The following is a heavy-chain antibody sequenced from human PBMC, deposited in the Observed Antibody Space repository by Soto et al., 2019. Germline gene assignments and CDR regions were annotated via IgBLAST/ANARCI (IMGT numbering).Heavy chain of an antibody. Sequence: QITLMESGPTLVKPTETLTLTCTFSGISLTTRGVGVGWIRQPPGKALEWLAVIYWDDDKRYSPSLKTRLVLTKDTPKNQVVLTMTNMDSVDTATYFCAHIVITFGGVVADDAFDVWGQGTMVTVSS. J-gene: IGHJ3*01. V-gene: IGHV2-5*02. CDR2: IYWDDDK. CDR3: AHIVITFGGVVADDAFDV. CDR1: GISLTTRGVG. D-gene: IGHD3-16*02.